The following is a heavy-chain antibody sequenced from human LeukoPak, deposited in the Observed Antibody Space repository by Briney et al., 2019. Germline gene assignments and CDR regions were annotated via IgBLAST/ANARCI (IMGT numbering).Heavy chain of an antibody. J-gene: IGHJ4*02. Sequence: GSLRLSCAAPGIPFSYHANPLVPPAPRKGVGGVGVISYDGSNKYYADSVKGRFTISRDNSKNTLYLQMNSLRAEDTAVYYCARDTARDYGDYSSWGQGTLVTVSS. CDR3: ARDTARDYGDYSS. CDR2: ISYDGSNK. CDR1: GIPFSYHA. V-gene: IGHV3-30*04. D-gene: IGHD4-17*01.